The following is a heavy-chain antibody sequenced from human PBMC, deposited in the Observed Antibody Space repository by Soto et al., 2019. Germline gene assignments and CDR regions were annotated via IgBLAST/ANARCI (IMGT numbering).Heavy chain of an antibody. D-gene: IGHD1-26*01. V-gene: IGHV4-4*02. J-gene: IGHJ3*02. CDR3: ARVEVGDTLRDAFDI. CDR2: IYHSGST. CDR1: GGSISSSNW. Sequence: SETLSLTCAVSGGSISSSNWWSWVRQPPGKGLEWIGEIYHSGSTNYNPSLKSRVTISVDKSKNQFSLKLSSVTAADTAVYYCARVEVGDTLRDAFDIWGQGTMVTVS.